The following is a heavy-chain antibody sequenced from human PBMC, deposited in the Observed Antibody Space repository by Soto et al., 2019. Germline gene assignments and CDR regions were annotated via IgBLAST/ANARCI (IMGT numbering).Heavy chain of an antibody. CDR3: VRDDIGRGIDY. V-gene: IGHV3-74*01. Sequence: EVQLVESGGGLVQPGGSLRLSCAASGFTFSSYWMHWVRQTPEKGLVWVSHINGGGSKTTYADSVKGRFTISRDNAKNTLYLQMNSLRAEDTAIYYCVRDDIGRGIDYWGLGTLVTVSS. D-gene: IGHD3-10*01. CDR2: INGGGSKT. J-gene: IGHJ4*02. CDR1: GFTFSSYW.